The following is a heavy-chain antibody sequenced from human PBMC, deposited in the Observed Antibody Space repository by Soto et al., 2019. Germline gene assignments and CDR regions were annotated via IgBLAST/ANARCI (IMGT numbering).Heavy chain of an antibody. Sequence: GGSLRLSCAASGFTFSSYAMSWVRQAPGKGLEWVSAISGSGGSTYYADSVKGRFTISRDNSKNTLYLQMNSLRAEDTAVYYCAKGQIVVVIKYYFDYWGQGTLVTVSS. V-gene: IGHV3-23*01. CDR1: GFTFSSYA. J-gene: IGHJ4*02. D-gene: IGHD3-22*01. CDR2: ISGSGGST. CDR3: AKGQIVVVIKYYFDY.